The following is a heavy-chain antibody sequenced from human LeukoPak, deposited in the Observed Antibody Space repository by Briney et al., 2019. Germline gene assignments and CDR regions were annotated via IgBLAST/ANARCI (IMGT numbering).Heavy chain of an antibody. J-gene: IGHJ4*02. V-gene: IGHV5-51*01. D-gene: IGHD4-23*01. CDR1: GYTFTYW. Sequence: GESLRISCKGSGYTFTYWIAWVRQMPGKGLEWMGLIYPGDSDTRYSPSFQGQVTISVDKSISTAYLQWSSLKASDTAMYYCARQDGGGLYYFDYWGQGTLVTVSS. CDR3: ARQDGGGLYYFDY. CDR2: IYPGDSDT.